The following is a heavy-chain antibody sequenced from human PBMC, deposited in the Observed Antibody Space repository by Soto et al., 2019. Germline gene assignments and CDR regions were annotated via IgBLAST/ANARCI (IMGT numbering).Heavy chain of an antibody. V-gene: IGHV1-69*13. CDR3: ARDLGIAVAGTFKGFDY. Sequence: GASVKVSCKASGGTFSSYAISWVRQAPGQGLEWMGGIIPIFGTANYAQKFQGRVTITADESTSTAYMELSSLRSEDTAVYYCARDLGIAVAGTFKGFDYWGQGTLVTVSS. D-gene: IGHD6-19*01. CDR2: IIPIFGTA. CDR1: GGTFSSYA. J-gene: IGHJ4*02.